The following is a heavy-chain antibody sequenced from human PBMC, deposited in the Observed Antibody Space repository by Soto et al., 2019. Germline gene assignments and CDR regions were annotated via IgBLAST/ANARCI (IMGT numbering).Heavy chain of an antibody. D-gene: IGHD6-13*01. Sequence: QGQLVQSGAEVKKPGSSVKVSCKASGGTFSSYAISWVRQAPGQGLEWLGGLIPIFGTANYAQKFHGRVPITADKSTSTAYMELSSLRSEDTAVYYCARAQGSRSLHYGMDVWGQGTTVTVSS. J-gene: IGHJ6*02. CDR1: GGTFSSYA. CDR3: ARAQGSRSLHYGMDV. CDR2: LIPIFGTA. V-gene: IGHV1-69*06.